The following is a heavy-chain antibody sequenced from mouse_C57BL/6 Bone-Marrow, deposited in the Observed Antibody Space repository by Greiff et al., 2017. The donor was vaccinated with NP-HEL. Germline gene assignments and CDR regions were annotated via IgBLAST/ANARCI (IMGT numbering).Heavy chain of an antibody. D-gene: IGHD2-5*01. V-gene: IGHV3-1*01. J-gene: IGHJ3*01. CDR2: ISYSGST. CDR3: AIAYYSKEGFAY. Sequence: VKVEESGPGMVKPSQSLSLTCTVTGYSITSGYDWHWIRHFPGNKLEWMGYISYSGSTNYNPSLKSRISITHDTSKNHFFLKLNSVTTEDTATYYCAIAYYSKEGFAYWGQGTLVTVSA. CDR1: GYSITSGYD.